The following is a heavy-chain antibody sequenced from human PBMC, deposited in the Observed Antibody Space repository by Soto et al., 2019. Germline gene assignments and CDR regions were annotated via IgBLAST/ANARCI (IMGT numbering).Heavy chain of an antibody. V-gene: IGHV3-23*01. J-gene: IGHJ6*03. CDR3: AKCITGSWFYYDYYMDV. D-gene: IGHD6-13*01. CDR2: ISGGGGKA. Sequence: EVQLLESGGGLVQPGGSLRLSCAASGFTFSSYAMSWVRQAPGKGLEWVSAISGGGGKAYYADSVKGRFTISRDNSQNTLYLQMNSLRAEDTAVYYCAKCITGSWFYYDYYMDVWGEGTTVTFSS. CDR1: GFTFSSYA.